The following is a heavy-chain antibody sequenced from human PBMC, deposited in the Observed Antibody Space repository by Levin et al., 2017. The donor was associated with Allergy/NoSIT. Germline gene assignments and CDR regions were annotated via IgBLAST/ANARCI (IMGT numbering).Heavy chain of an antibody. J-gene: IGHJ4*02. V-gene: IGHV5-51*01. CDR3: ARTPRGSTDPYYFDY. Sequence: ASVKVSCKGSGYSFTSYWIGWVRQMPGKGLEWMAIIYPGDSDTRYTPSFQGQVTISADKSISTAYLQWSSLKASDTAMYYCARTPRGSTDPYYFDYWGQGTLVTVSS. D-gene: IGHD1-26*01. CDR1: GYSFTSYW. CDR2: IYPGDSDT.